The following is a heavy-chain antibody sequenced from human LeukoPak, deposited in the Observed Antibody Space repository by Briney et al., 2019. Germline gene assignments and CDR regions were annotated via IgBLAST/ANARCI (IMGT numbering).Heavy chain of an antibody. Sequence: SQTLSLTCTVSGGSISSGGYYWSWIRQHPGKGLEWIVYIYYSGSTYYNPSLKSRVTISVDTSKNQFSLKLSSVTAADTAVYYCARVLSEYYDFWSGSYYYYYYMDVWGKGTTVTVSS. D-gene: IGHD3-3*01. J-gene: IGHJ6*03. CDR2: IYYSGST. CDR1: GGSISSGGYY. V-gene: IGHV4-31*03. CDR3: ARVLSEYYDFWSGSYYYYYYMDV.